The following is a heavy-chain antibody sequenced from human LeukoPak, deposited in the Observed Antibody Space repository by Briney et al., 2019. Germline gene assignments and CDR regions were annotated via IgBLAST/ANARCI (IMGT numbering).Heavy chain of an antibody. CDR2: INPNSGGT. CDR1: GYTFTGYY. D-gene: IGHD6-6*01. V-gene: IGHV1-2*02. CDR3: ARITLVAARSVDY. Sequence: VASVKVSCTASGYTFTGYYMHWVRQAPGQGLEWMGWINPNSGGTNYAQKFQGRVTMTRDTSISTAYMELSRLRSDDTAVYYCARITLVAARSVDYWGQGTLVTVSS. J-gene: IGHJ4*02.